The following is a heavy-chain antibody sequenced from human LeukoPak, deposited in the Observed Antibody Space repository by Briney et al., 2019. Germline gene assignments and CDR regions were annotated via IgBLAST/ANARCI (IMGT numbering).Heavy chain of an antibody. J-gene: IGHJ4*02. Sequence: SETLSLTCTVSGGSISSGSYYWSWIRQPAGKGLEWIGRIYTSGSTNYNPSLKSRVTISVDTSKNQFSLKLSSVTAADSAVYYCARVGYCSGGNCYSIVPYYFDYWGQGTLVTVSS. CDR1: GGSISSGSYY. CDR2: IYTSGST. CDR3: ARVGYCSGGNCYSIVPYYFDY. V-gene: IGHV4-61*02. D-gene: IGHD2-15*01.